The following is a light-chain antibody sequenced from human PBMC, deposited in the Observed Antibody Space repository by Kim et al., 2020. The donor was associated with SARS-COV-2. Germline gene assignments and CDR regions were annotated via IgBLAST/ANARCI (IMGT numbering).Light chain of an antibody. CDR2: AAS. V-gene: IGKV1-39*01. Sequence: DIQMTQSPSSLSASVGDRVTITCRASQSISSYLNWYQQKPGKAPKLLIYAASSLQSGVPSRFSGSGSGTDFTLTISSLQPEDFATYYCQQYYNTPLTFGGGTRVDIK. J-gene: IGKJ4*01. CDR3: QQYYNTPLT. CDR1: QSISSY.